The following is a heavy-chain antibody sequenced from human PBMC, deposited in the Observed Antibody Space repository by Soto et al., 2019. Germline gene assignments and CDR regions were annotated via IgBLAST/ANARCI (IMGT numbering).Heavy chain of an antibody. CDR2: IYYSGST. CDR3: ARGPVVTPFVDY. D-gene: IGHD2-21*02. V-gene: IGHV4-61*01. CDR1: GGSVTSGNYY. Sequence: PSETLSLTCTVSGGSVTSGNYYWSWIRQPPGKGLEWIGHIYYSGSTNYNPSLKSRVTIPVDASKNQFSLKLSSVTAADTAIYYCARGPVVTPFVDYWGQGTLVTVSS. J-gene: IGHJ4*02.